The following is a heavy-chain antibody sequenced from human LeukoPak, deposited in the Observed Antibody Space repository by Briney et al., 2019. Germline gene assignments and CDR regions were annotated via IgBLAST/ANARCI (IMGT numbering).Heavy chain of an antibody. CDR2: MYSGAST. CDR1: GFSVSNTY. CDR3: ARKFYYDSSGSDAFDI. D-gene: IGHD3-22*01. J-gene: IGHJ3*02. V-gene: IGHV3-53*01. Sequence: PGGSLRLSCAASGFSVSNTYMSWVRQAPGKGLEWVSVMYSGASTYYTDSVQGRFTISRDSSKNTLYLQMNSLRAEDTAVYYCARKFYYDSSGSDAFDIWGQGTMVTVSS.